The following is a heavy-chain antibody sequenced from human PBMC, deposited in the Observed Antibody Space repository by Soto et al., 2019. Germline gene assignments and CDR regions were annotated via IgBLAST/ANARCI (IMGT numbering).Heavy chain of an antibody. Sequence: GGSLRLSCAASGFTFSSYAMSWVRQAPGKGLEWVSAISGGGDSTHYADSVKGRFTISRDNSKNTLYLQMNSLRAEDTAVFYCARGPSDYYDSSGYYYFDYWGQGTLVTVSS. V-gene: IGHV3-23*01. CDR2: ISGGGDST. D-gene: IGHD3-22*01. CDR3: ARGPSDYYDSSGYYYFDY. J-gene: IGHJ4*02. CDR1: GFTFSSYA.